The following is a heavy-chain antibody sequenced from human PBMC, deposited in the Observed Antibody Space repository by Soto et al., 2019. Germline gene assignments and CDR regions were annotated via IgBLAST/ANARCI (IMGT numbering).Heavy chain of an antibody. J-gene: IGHJ5*02. D-gene: IGHD3-22*01. Sequence: PGGSLRLSYAASGFTVSSNYMSWVRQAPGKGLEWVSVIYTGGSTYYADSVKGRFTISRDNSKNTLYVQMNSLRAEDTAVYYCARDANYYDSSGYYPWGQGTLVTVSS. V-gene: IGHV3-66*01. CDR1: GFTVSSNY. CDR2: IYTGGST. CDR3: ARDANYYDSSGYYP.